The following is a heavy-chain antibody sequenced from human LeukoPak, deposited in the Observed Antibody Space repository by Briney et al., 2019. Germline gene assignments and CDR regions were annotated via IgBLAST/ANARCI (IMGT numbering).Heavy chain of an antibody. CDR3: AKDPWEYSSGRPNDY. J-gene: IGHJ4*02. Sequence: GGSLRLSCAASGFTLSSYAMSWVRQAPGKGLEWVSAISDSGGSTYYADSVKGRFTISRDNSKNTLYLQMNSLRAEDTAVYYCAKDPWEYSSGRPNDYWGQGTLVTVSS. CDR2: ISDSGGST. D-gene: IGHD6-19*01. CDR1: GFTLSSYA. V-gene: IGHV3-23*01.